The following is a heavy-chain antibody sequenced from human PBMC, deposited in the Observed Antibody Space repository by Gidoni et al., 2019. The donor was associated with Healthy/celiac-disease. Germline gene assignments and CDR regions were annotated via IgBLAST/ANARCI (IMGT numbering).Heavy chain of an antibody. Sequence: QVQLVESGGGVVQPGRSLRLSCAASGFTFRSYAMHWVRQAPGKGLGWVAVISYDGSNKYYADSVKGRFTISRDNSKNTLYLQMNSLRAEDTAVYYCARVYCSSTSCYFSNAFDYWGQGTLVTVSS. CDR2: ISYDGSNK. V-gene: IGHV3-30-3*01. CDR1: GFTFRSYA. D-gene: IGHD2-2*01. CDR3: ARVYCSSTSCYFSNAFDY. J-gene: IGHJ4*02.